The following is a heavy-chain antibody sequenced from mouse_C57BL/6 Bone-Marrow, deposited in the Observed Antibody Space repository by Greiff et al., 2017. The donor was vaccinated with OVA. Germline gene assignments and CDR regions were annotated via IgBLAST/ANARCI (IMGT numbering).Heavy chain of an antibody. D-gene: IGHD2-5*01. V-gene: IGHV1-15*01. CDR3: TRGYSNYYAMDY. CDR2: IDPETGGT. J-gene: IGHJ4*01. CDR1: GYTFTDYE. Sequence: LQLQQSGAELVRPGASVTLSCKASGYTFTDYEMHWVKQTPVHGLEWIGAIDPETGGTAYNQKFKGKAILTADKSSSTAYMELRSLTSEDSAVYYCTRGYSNYYAMDYWGQGTSVTFSS.